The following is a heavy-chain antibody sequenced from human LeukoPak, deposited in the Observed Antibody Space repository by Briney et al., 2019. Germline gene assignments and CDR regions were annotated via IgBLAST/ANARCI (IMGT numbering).Heavy chain of an antibody. D-gene: IGHD3-10*01. Sequence: ASVKVSCKASGGTFSSYAISWVRQAPGQGLEWMGGIIPIFGTANYAQKFQGRVTITTDESTSTAYMELSSLRSEDTAVYYCARGFGELSSYFDYWGQGTLSPSPQ. CDR1: GGTFSSYA. CDR3: ARGFGELSSYFDY. V-gene: IGHV1-69*05. CDR2: IIPIFGTA. J-gene: IGHJ4*02.